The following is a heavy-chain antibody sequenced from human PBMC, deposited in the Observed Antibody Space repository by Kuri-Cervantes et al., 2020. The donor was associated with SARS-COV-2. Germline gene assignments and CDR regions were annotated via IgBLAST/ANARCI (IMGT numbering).Heavy chain of an antibody. Sequence: RGCLRPACAPSGFTFSSYSMNWVRQAPGKGLEWVSYISSSSSTIYYADSVKGRFTISRDNAKNSLYLQMNSLRDEDTAVYYCARDGVKDDYGFSSYWGQGILVTVSS. CDR1: GFTFSSYS. CDR2: ISSSSSTI. D-gene: IGHD4-17*01. CDR3: ARDGVKDDYGFSSY. J-gene: IGHJ4*02. V-gene: IGHV3-48*02.